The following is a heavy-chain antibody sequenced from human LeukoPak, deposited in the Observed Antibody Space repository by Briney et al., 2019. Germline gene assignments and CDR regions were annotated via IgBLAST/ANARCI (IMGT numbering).Heavy chain of an antibody. V-gene: IGHV4-38-2*02. J-gene: IGHJ1*01. CDR1: GDSSRRGSY. Sequence: PSETLSLTCTVSGDSSRRGSYWGWIRQPPGKGLEWIATIFHSGSIYTNPSLKSRVTISIDTSKNQVSLSLSSVTAADTAFYYCATVATSFSARFEQWGQGTLVAVSS. CDR2: IFHSGSI. D-gene: IGHD2/OR15-2a*01. CDR3: ATVATSFSARFEQ.